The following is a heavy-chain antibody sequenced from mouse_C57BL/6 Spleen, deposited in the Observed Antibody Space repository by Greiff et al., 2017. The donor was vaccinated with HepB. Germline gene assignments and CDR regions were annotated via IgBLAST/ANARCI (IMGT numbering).Heavy chain of an antibody. J-gene: IGHJ2*01. CDR2: IWRGGST. Sequence: QVQLQQSGPGLVQPSQSLSITCTVSGFSLTSYGVHWVRQSPGKGLEWLGVIWRGGSTDYNAAFMSRLSITKDNSKSQVFFKMNSLQADDTAIYYCAKMGGYYYGSSYYFDYWGQGTTLTVSS. CDR3: AKMGGYYYGSSYYFDY. V-gene: IGHV2-5*01. CDR1: GFSLTSYG. D-gene: IGHD1-1*01.